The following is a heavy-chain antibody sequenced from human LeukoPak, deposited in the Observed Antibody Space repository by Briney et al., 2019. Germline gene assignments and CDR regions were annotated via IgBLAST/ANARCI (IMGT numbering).Heavy chain of an antibody. CDR1: GFTFNNYP. D-gene: IGHD6-19*01. Sequence: PGGSLRLPCVASGFTFNNYPMNWVRQAPGKGLEWVAFIRFDGSVTYSADSVKGRFTISRHNSKNTLYLQISSLRLEDTAVYYCARGNSGWSIDYWGQGTLVTVSS. V-gene: IGHV3-30*02. J-gene: IGHJ4*02. CDR3: ARGNSGWSIDY. CDR2: IRFDGSVT.